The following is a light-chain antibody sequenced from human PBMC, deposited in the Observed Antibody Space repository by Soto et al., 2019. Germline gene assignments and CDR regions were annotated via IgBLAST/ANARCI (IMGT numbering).Light chain of an antibody. CDR2: LGS. J-gene: IGKJ2*01. Sequence: DIVMTQSPLSLPVTPGEPASISCRSGQSLLHSDGYHSLDWYLQKPGQSPQLLIYLGSNRASGVPDRFSGSGSGTDFTLKISRVEAEDVGVYYCMQALQTPYTFGQGTKLEIK. CDR1: QSLLHSDGYHS. CDR3: MQALQTPYT. V-gene: IGKV2-28*01.